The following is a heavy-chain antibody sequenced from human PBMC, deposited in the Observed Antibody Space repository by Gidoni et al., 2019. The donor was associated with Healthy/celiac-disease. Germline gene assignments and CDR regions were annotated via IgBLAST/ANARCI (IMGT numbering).Heavy chain of an antibody. CDR1: GGSFSGYY. Sequence: QVQLQQWGAGLLKPSETLSLPCAVYGGSFSGYYWSWIRQPPGKGLEWIGEINHSGSTNYNPSLKSRVTISVDTSKNQFSLKLSSVTAADTAVYYCARGRVGYCSGGSCYSGDFQHWGQGTLVTVSS. V-gene: IGHV4-34*01. D-gene: IGHD2-15*01. CDR3: ARGRVGYCSGGSCYSGDFQH. CDR2: INHSGST. J-gene: IGHJ1*01.